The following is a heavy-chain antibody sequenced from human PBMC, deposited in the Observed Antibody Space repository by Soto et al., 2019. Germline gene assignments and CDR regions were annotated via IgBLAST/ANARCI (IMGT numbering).Heavy chain of an antibody. J-gene: IGHJ6*01. V-gene: IGHV4-34*01. Sequence: PSETLSLTCAVYGGSFSGYYWSWIRQPPGKGLEWIGEINHSGSTNYNPSLKSRVTISVDTSKNQFSLKLSSVTAADTAVYYCAREQDDFWSGYYTDYYYGMEVWDEGTTDTVSS. CDR3: AREQDDFWSGYYTDYYYGMEV. D-gene: IGHD3-3*01. CDR2: INHSGST. CDR1: GGSFSGYY.